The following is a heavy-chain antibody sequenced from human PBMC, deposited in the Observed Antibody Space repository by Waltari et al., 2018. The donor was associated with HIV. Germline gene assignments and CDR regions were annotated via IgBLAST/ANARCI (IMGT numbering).Heavy chain of an antibody. Sequence: QVQMVESGGGVGQPGRSRMISCAATGFKFSSYGSHWVRQAPGKGLEWVAVIWSDGSHEYYADSVKGRFTVSRDNSKNTVYLQMNSLRADDTAVYFCARMFDSSGLDYWGQGTLVTVSS. V-gene: IGHV3-33*01. CDR3: ARMFDSSGLDY. J-gene: IGHJ4*02. D-gene: IGHD3-22*01. CDR2: IWSDGSHE. CDR1: GFKFSSYG.